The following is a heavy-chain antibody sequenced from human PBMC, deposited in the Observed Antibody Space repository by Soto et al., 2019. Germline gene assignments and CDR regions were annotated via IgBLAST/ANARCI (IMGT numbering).Heavy chain of an antibody. J-gene: IGHJ4*02. Sequence: QVQLVQSGAEEKKPGASVKVSCKASGYTFSSYAMDWVRQAPGQRLEWMGWINAGNGNTKYSQKXQXXXTXXRDTSASTAYMELSSLRSEDTAVYYCARGGPPIDYWGQGTLVTVSS. CDR3: ARGGPPIDY. CDR2: INAGNGNT. D-gene: IGHD3-10*01. V-gene: IGHV1-3*05. CDR1: GYTFSSYA.